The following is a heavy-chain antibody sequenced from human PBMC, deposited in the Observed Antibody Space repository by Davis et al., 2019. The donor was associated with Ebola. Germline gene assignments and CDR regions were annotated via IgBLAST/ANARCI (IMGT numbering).Heavy chain of an antibody. D-gene: IGHD6-13*01. CDR1: GYTFTSYD. J-gene: IGHJ5*02. V-gene: IGHV1-8*01. Sequence: ASVKVSCKASGYTFTSYDINWVRQATGQGLEWMGWMNPNSGKTGYAQKFQGRVTMTRNTSISTAYMELSSLRSEDTAVYYCARGAEAAGQGWFDPWGQGTLVTVSS. CDR3: ARGAEAAGQGWFDP. CDR2: MNPNSGKT.